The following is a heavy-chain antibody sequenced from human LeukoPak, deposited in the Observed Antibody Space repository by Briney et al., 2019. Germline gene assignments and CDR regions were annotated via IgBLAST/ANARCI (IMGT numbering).Heavy chain of an antibody. V-gene: IGHV3-30-3*01. CDR2: ISYDGSNK. CDR1: GFTFSSYA. CDR3: ARESIFGVVTATFDY. Sequence: GRSLRLSCAASGFTFSSYAMHWVRQAPGKGLEWVAVISYDGSNKYYADSVKGRFTISRDNSKNTLYLQMNSLRAEDTAGYYCARESIFGVVTATFDYWRQGTLVTVSS. D-gene: IGHD3-3*01. J-gene: IGHJ4*02.